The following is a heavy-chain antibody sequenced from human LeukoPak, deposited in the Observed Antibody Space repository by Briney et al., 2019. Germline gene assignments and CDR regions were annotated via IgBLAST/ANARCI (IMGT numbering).Heavy chain of an antibody. D-gene: IGHD4/OR15-4a*01. J-gene: IGHJ3*02. CDR1: GFTFSSYS. V-gene: IGHV3-21*01. Sequence: GGSLRLSCAASGFTFSSYSMNWVRQAPGKGLEWVSSISSSSSYIYYADSVKGRFTISRDNAKNSLYLQMNSLRAEDTAVYYCAREGALPNAFDIWGQGTMVTVSS. CDR3: AREGALPNAFDI. CDR2: ISSSSSYI.